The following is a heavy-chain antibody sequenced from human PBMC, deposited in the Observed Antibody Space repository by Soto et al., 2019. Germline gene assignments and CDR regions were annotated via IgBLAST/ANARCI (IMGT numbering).Heavy chain of an antibody. CDR1: GFSLTTSGVG. D-gene: IGHD2-15*01. CDR3: AHSRAPRIFDY. J-gene: IGHJ4*02. V-gene: IGHV2-5*02. Sequence: QITLKESGPTLVKPTQTLTLTCTFSGFSLTTSGVGVGWIRQPPGKALEWLALVFWDDDKRYSPSLKSRLTSTKDTAKKQVVLTTTTIDPLDPATYYGAHSRAPRIFDYWGQGTLVTVSS. CDR2: VFWDDDK.